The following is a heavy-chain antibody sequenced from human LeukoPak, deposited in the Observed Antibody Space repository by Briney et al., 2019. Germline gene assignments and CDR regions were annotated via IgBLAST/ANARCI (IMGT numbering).Heavy chain of an antibody. D-gene: IGHD3-9*01. CDR1: GYTFTSYD. CDR3: ARDLVDKAGDF. Sequence: GASVKVSCKASGYTFTSYDIIWLRQATGQGLEWMGWMNPNNGNTGYVQKLQCRLTMTRDTSISTAYMELSSLISKDRVVYDCARDLVDKAGDFWGQGTLVTVSS. CDR2: MNPNNGNT. V-gene: IGHV1-8*02. J-gene: IGHJ4*02.